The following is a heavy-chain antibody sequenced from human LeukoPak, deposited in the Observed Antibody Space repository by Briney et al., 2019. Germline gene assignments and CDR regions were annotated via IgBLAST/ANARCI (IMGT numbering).Heavy chain of an antibody. CDR1: GYTFTSYG. D-gene: IGHD3/OR15-3a*01. Sequence: GASVKVSCKASGYTFTSYGISWVRQAPGQGLEWMGWISAYNGNTNYAQKLQGRVTMTTDTSRSTAYMELRSLRSDDTAVYYCARDLPPWTNNWFDPWGQGTLVTVSS. CDR3: ARDLPPWTNNWFDP. V-gene: IGHV1-18*01. CDR2: ISAYNGNT. J-gene: IGHJ5*02.